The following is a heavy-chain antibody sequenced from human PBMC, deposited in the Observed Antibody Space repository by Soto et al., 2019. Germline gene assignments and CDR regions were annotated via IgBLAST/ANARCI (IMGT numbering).Heavy chain of an antibody. Sequence: QLQLQESGSGLVKPSQTLSLTCAVSGGSISSGGYSWSWIRQPPGKGLEWIGYIYHSGSTYYNPSHQSRGTIPVDRPNNQFPLKLSSVTAADTAVYSCARGGYAAYGYWGQGTLVTVSS. CDR3: ARGGYAAYGY. J-gene: IGHJ4*02. D-gene: IGHD4-17*01. V-gene: IGHV4-30-2*01. CDR2: IYHSGST. CDR1: GGSISSGGYS.